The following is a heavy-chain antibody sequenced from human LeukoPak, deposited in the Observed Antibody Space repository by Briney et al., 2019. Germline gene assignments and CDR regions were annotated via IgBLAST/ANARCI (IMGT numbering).Heavy chain of an antibody. CDR2: IKYDGNEK. CDR1: GFPFSRYW. V-gene: IGHV3-7*01. D-gene: IGHD3-10*01. CDR3: VKDPTYDSGSPLGY. J-gene: IGHJ4*02. Sequence: GGSLRLSCAASGFPFSRYWMTWVRQAPGKGLEWVANIKYDGNEKFYVGSVRGRFTISRDNTNNSLHLQMNSLRAEDTAIYYCVKDPTYDSGSPLGYGGQGTLVAVSS.